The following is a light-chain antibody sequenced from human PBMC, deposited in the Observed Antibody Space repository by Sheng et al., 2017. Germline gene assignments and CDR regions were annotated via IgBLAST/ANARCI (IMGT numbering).Light chain of an antibody. CDR1: ALAKHY. CDR2: KDT. CDR3: QSLDSSDSYV. V-gene: IGLV3-25*03. J-gene: IGLJ1*01. Sequence: SNDLTQPPSVSVSPGQTATITCSGDALAKHYVYWYQQRPGQAPILVIYKDTERPSGIPERFSASSSGTTVTLTISGVQAEDEADYYCQSLDSSDSYVFGPGTHVTVL.